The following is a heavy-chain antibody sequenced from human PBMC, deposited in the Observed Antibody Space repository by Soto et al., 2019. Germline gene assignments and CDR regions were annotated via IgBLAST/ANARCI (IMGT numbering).Heavy chain of an antibody. CDR3: AMLGGWSGGSSGMDV. Sequence: EVQLVESGGGVVQPGGSLRLSCAASGLIFSDYHMDWVRQAPGKGLEWVGRIRRKANSYTTEYAASVKGRFTISRDDSKTSLYLQMNSLKSEDTAVYYCAMLGGWSGGSSGMDVWGQGTTVTVSS. J-gene: IGHJ6*02. CDR1: GLIFSDYH. D-gene: IGHD6-19*01. V-gene: IGHV3-72*01. CDR2: IRRKANSYTT.